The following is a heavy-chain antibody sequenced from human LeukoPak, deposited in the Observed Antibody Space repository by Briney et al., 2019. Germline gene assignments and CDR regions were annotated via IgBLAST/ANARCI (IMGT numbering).Heavy chain of an antibody. CDR1: GYTFTGYY. V-gene: IGHV1-2*02. CDR2: INPNSGGT. J-gene: IGHJ4*02. D-gene: IGHD6-6*01. Sequence: GASVKVSCKASGYTFTGYYMHWVRQAHGQGHELMGWINPNSGGTNYAQKFQGRVTVTRDTSISTAYMELSTLRSDDTAVYYCARGGEYSRSSSTYWGQGTLVTVSS. CDR3: ARGGEYSRSSSTY.